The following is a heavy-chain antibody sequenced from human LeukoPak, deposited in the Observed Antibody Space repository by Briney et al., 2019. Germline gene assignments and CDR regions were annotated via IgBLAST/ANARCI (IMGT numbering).Heavy chain of an antibody. V-gene: IGHV4-61*02. CDR2: IYTSGIT. CDR1: GDSISSGSYY. CDR3: ARDRFNSGSYREDY. D-gene: IGHD1-26*01. Sequence: PSQTLSLTCTVSGDSISSGSYYWSWIRQPAGKGLEWIGRIYTSGITNYNPSLKSRVTISVDTSKNQFSLKLSSVTAEDTAVYYCARDRFNSGSYREDYWGQGTLVTVSS. J-gene: IGHJ4*02.